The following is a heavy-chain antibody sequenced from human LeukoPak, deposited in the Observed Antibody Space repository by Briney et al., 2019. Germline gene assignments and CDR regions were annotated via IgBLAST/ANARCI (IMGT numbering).Heavy chain of an antibody. CDR3: ARVVGYDFWSGYYLPN. D-gene: IGHD3-3*01. V-gene: IGHV4-39*01. CDR1: GGSISSSSYY. Sequence: SETLSLTCTVSGGSISSSSYYWGWIRQPPGKGLEWIGSIYYSGSTYYNPSLKSRVTISVDTSKNQFSLKLSSVTAADTAVYYCARVVGYDFWSGYYLPNWGQGTLVTVSS. CDR2: IYYSGST. J-gene: IGHJ4*02.